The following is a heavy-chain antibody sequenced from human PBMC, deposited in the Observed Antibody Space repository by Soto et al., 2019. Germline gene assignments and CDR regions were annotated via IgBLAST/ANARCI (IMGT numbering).Heavy chain of an antibody. CDR1: SGSISSSSYT. CDR2: IYYSGST. D-gene: IGHD2-2*01. Sequence: TSETLSLTCTVSSGSISSSSYTWGWIRQPPGKGLEWIGSIYYSGSTYYNPSLKSRITVSVDTSKNQFSLNLSSVTAADTAVYYCARLQGYCIRTSCSGYYAMDVWGQGTTVTVSS. J-gene: IGHJ6*02. V-gene: IGHV4-39*01. CDR3: ARLQGYCIRTSCSGYYAMDV.